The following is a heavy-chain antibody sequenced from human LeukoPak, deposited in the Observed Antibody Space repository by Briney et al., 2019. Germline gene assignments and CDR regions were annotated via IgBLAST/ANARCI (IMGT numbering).Heavy chain of an antibody. Sequence: SETLSLTCTVSGGSISSYYWSWIRQPPGKGLEWIGYIYYSGSTNYNPSLKSRVTISVDTSKNQFSLKLSSVTAADTAVYYCARETYDILTGIYYFDYWGQGTLVTVSS. CDR2: IYYSGST. V-gene: IGHV4-59*01. J-gene: IGHJ4*02. CDR1: GGSISSYY. D-gene: IGHD3-9*01. CDR3: ARETYDILTGIYYFDY.